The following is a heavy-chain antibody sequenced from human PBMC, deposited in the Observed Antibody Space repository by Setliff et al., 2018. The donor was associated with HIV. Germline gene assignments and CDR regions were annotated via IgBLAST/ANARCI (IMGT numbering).Heavy chain of an antibody. V-gene: IGHV4-59*01. Sequence: SETLSLTCAVYGGSFSDNYWSWIRQSPGKGLEWIGYIYYSGSTNYNPSLKSRVTISLDTSKNQFSLKLTSVTAADTAVYYCASAGSGTRAPPRYWGQGTLVTVSS. CDR3: ASAGSGTRAPPRY. CDR2: IYYSGST. J-gene: IGHJ4*02. D-gene: IGHD1-1*01. CDR1: GGSFSDNY.